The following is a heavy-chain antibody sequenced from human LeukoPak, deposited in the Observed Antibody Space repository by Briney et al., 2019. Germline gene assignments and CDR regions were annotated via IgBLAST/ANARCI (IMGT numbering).Heavy chain of an antibody. CDR3: AKDHAGRYYDIYCFDD. CDR2: IRYDGTKK. CDR1: GFIFSNYA. D-gene: IGHD3-22*01. J-gene: IGHJ4*02. Sequence: PGGSLRLSCVASGFIFSNYAMHWVRQAPGKGVEWVAFIRYDGTKKYYADSVKGRFTIYRDNSKSTLNLQMNSLRAEDTAVYYCAKDHAGRYYDIYCFDDWGQGTLVTVSS. V-gene: IGHV3-30*02.